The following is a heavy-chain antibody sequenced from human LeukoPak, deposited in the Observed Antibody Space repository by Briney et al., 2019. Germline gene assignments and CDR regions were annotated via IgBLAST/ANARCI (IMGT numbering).Heavy chain of an antibody. CDR2: IYHSGST. CDR3: ARGDIAVAPSGAFDV. D-gene: IGHD6-19*01. J-gene: IGHJ3*01. CDR1: GYSISSGYY. V-gene: IGHV4-38-2*02. Sequence: SETLSLTCTVSGYSISSGYYWGWIRQPPGKGLEWIGSIYHSGSTYYNPSLKSRVTISVDTSKNQFSLKLSSVTAADTAVYYCARGDIAVAPSGAFDVWGQGTMVTVS.